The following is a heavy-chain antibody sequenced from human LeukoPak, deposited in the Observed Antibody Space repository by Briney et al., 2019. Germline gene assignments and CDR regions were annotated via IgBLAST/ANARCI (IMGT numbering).Heavy chain of an antibody. CDR3: ARGYSTIDY. CDR2: IYYSGST. CDR1: GGSISSHY. V-gene: IGHV4-59*11. Sequence: SETPSLTCTVSGGSISSHYWSWIRQPPGKGLEWIGYIYYSGSTNYNPSLKSRVTISVDTSKNQFSLKLSSVTAADTAVYYCARGYSTIDYWGQGTLVTVSS. J-gene: IGHJ4*02. D-gene: IGHD6-13*01.